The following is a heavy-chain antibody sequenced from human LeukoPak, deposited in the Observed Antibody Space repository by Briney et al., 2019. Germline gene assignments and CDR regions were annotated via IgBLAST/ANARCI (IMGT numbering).Heavy chain of an antibody. D-gene: IGHD2-2*01. V-gene: IGHV4-4*07. J-gene: IGHJ5*02. CDR2: IYTSGST. CDR3: ARALEGAAAYNWFDP. CDR1: GGSISSYY. Sequence: PSETLSLTCTVSGGSISSYYWSWIRQPAGEGLEWIGRIYTSGSTNYNPSLKSRVTMSVDTSKNQFSLKLSSVTAADTAVYYCARALEGAAAYNWFDPWGQGTLVTVSS.